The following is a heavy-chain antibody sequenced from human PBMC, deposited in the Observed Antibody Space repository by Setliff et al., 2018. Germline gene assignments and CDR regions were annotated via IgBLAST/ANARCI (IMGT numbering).Heavy chain of an antibody. CDR1: GYTFTGYY. D-gene: IGHD3-22*01. CDR2: INPMFGTA. J-gene: IGHJ6*03. Sequence: ASVKVSCKASGYTFTGYYMHWVRQAPGQGLEWMGWINPMFGTATYAQKFQGRVTIIADESTSTTYMELSSLRSEDTAVYYCARGPQKFYSDTSGYYYDALYYYYMDVWGKGTTVTVSS. V-gene: IGHV1-69*13. CDR3: ARGPQKFYSDTSGYYYDALYYYYMDV.